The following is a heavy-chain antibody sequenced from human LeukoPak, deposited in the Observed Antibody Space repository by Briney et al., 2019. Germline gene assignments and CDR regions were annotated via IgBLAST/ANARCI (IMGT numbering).Heavy chain of an antibody. J-gene: IGHJ6*03. V-gene: IGHV4-34*01. D-gene: IGHD3-3*01. Sequence: PSETLSLTCAVYGGSFSGYYWGWIRQPPGKGLEWIGEINHSGSTNYNPSLKSRVTISVDTSKNQFSLKLSSVTAADTAVYSCARRRNSIFEYYYYYYYMDVWGKGTTVTVSS. CDR3: ARRRNSIFEYYYYYYYMDV. CDR1: GGSFSGYY. CDR2: INHSGST.